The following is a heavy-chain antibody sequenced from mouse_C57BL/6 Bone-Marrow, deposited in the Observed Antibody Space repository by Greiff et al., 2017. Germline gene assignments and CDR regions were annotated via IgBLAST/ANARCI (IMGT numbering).Heavy chain of an antibody. Sequence: QVQLQQPGAELVRPGSSVTLSCKASGFTFTSYWMDWVKQRPGQGLEWIGNIYPSASETHSNQKFKDKATLTVDKSSSTAYMQLSSLTSEDSAVYYCARGSFLYYSNYLYAMDYWGQGTSVTVSS. D-gene: IGHD2-5*01. CDR1: GFTFTSYW. J-gene: IGHJ4*01. CDR3: ARGSFLYYSNYLYAMDY. CDR2: IYPSASET. V-gene: IGHV1-61*01.